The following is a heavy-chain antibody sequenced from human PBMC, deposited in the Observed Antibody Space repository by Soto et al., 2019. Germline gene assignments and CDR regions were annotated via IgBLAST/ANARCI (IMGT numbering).Heavy chain of an antibody. V-gene: IGHV4-39*01. CDR3: ANHYARSGHYREQPFDY. Sequence: QLQLQESGPGLVKSSETLSLTCAVSGGSIISSSYYWGWVRQPPGKGLEWIGSMYYNGNTSYKPSINSRITISVDTSNNQFSLRLASATAADTAVYYCANHYARSGHYREQPFDYWGQGALVTVSS. D-gene: IGHD3-22*01. CDR1: GGSIISSSYY. CDR2: MYYNGNT. J-gene: IGHJ4*02.